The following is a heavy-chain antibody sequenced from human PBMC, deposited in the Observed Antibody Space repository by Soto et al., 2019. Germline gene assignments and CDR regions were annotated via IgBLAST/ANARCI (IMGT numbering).Heavy chain of an antibody. CDR2: ITSNGGNT. D-gene: IGHD2-21*01. J-gene: IGHJ6*02. CDR3: ARRIPFGYGMDV. Sequence: EVQLVESGGGLVQPGGSLRLSCAASGFTFSSYAMHWVRQAPGKGLEYVSAITSNGGNTDYASSVKGRFTISRDNSKDTLYLQMGSLRAEDMAVYYCARRIPFGYGMDVWGQGTTVNVSS. V-gene: IGHV3-64*01. CDR1: GFTFSSYA.